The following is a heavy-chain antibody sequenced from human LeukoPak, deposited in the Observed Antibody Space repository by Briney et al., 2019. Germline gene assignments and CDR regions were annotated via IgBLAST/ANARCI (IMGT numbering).Heavy chain of an antibody. CDR2: IWYDGSNK. Sequence: PGRSLRLSCAASGFTFSSYGMHWVRQAPGKGLEWVAVIWYDGSNKYYADSVKGRFTISRDNSKSTLYLQMNSLRAEDTAVYYCARDELEVAEFSLFDYWGQGTLVTVSS. CDR1: GFTFSSYG. V-gene: IGHV3-33*01. CDR3: ARDELEVAEFSLFDY. J-gene: IGHJ4*02. D-gene: IGHD6-19*01.